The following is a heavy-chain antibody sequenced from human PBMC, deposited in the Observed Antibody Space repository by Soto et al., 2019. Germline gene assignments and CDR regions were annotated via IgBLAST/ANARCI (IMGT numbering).Heavy chain of an antibody. Sequence: QVQLQQWGAGLLKPSETLSLTCAVYGGYFSGYYWSWIRQPPGKGLEWIGEINHSGSTNYNPSLKIRVTISVDTSKNQFSLKLSSVTAADTVVYYCARDDFWSGYYANWFDPWGQGNLVTVSS. V-gene: IGHV4-34*01. CDR3: ARDDFWSGYYANWFDP. CDR1: GGYFSGYY. CDR2: INHSGST. D-gene: IGHD3-3*01. J-gene: IGHJ5*02.